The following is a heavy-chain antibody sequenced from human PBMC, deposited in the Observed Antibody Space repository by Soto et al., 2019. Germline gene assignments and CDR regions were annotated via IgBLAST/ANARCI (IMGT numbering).Heavy chain of an antibody. CDR1: GFTFSSYS. J-gene: IGHJ6*02. V-gene: IGHV3-21*01. Sequence: PGGSLRLSCAASGFTFSSYSMNWVRQAPGKGLEWVSSISSSSSYIYYADSVKGRFTISRDNAKNSLYLQMNSLRAEDTAVYYCARDLGYWDTAMVTKGYYYYGMDVWGQGTTVTVSS. CDR2: ISSSSSYI. CDR3: ARDLGYWDTAMVTKGYYYYGMDV. D-gene: IGHD5-18*01.